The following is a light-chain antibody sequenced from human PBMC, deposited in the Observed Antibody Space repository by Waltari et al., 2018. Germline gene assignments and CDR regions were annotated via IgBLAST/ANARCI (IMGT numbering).Light chain of an antibody. Sequence: SVLTQPPSASGAPGQRVTISCSGSCSNIGRHYVSWYQQLPGTAPKLLIYTDDQRAAGVPDRVSASKSGTSASLAISGLRSEDEADYYCAAWDDSPSGHVVFGGGTKLTVL. V-gene: IGLV1-47*02. CDR3: AAWDDSPSGHVV. CDR1: CSNIGRHY. CDR2: TDD. J-gene: IGLJ2*01.